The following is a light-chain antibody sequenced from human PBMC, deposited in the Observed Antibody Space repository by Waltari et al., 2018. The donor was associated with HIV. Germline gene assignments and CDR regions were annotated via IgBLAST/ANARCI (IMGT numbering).Light chain of an antibody. J-gene: IGLJ3*02. Sequence: QSVLTQAPSVSRPPGQRVIMSCSGSASNIGNNFVSWFQQVSGRAPRLVIYRSDRRPSGVPDRISAAKAGSSATLAIAGLQSGDEAVYFCASWDDNLSHWVFGGGTKVTV. V-gene: IGLV1-47*01. CDR2: RSD. CDR3: ASWDDNLSHWV. CDR1: ASNIGNNF.